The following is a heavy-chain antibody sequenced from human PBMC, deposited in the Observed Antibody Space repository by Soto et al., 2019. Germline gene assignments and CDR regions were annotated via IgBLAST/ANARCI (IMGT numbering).Heavy chain of an antibody. CDR2: ISGSGGST. Sequence: WGSLRLSCAASGFTFSSYAMSWVRQAPGKGLEWVSAISGSGGSTYYADSVKGRFTISRDNSKNTLYLQMNSLRAEDTAVYYCAKKWVLNTVTSPMYFDYWGQGTLVTVSS. CDR1: GFTFSSYA. D-gene: IGHD4-4*01. V-gene: IGHV3-23*01. CDR3: AKKWVLNTVTSPMYFDY. J-gene: IGHJ4*02.